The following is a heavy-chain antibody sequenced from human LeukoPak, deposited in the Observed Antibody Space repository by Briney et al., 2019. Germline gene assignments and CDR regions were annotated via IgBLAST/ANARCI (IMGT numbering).Heavy chain of an antibody. CDR1: GFTLSWYW. Sequence: GGSLRLSCAASGFTLSWYWMSWVRQAPGKGLEWVANIKQDGSEKYYVDSVEGRFTISRDNSKNTLYLQMNSLRAEDTAVYYCTGHHQAYSRTYWGQGTLVTVSS. CDR2: IKQDGSEK. J-gene: IGHJ4*02. V-gene: IGHV3-7*01. CDR3: TGHHQAYSRTY. D-gene: IGHD4-11*01.